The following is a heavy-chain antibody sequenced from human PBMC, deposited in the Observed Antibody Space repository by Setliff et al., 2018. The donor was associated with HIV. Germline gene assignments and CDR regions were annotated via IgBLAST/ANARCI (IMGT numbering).Heavy chain of an antibody. CDR1: GGSISSGGYY. V-gene: IGHV4-61*08. CDR3: ARVGVDVVRHYYYYMDV. D-gene: IGHD3-10*01. J-gene: IGHJ6*03. Sequence: PSETLSLTCTVSGGSISSGGYYWSRIRQHPGKGLEWIGYIYYSGSTNYNPSLKSRVTISVDTSKNQFSLKLSSVTAADTAVYYCARVGVDVVRHYYYYMDVWGKGTAVTVSS. CDR2: IYYSGST.